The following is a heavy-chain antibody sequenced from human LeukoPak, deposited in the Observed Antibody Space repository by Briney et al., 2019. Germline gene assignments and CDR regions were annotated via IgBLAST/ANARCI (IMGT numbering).Heavy chain of an antibody. CDR2: IYYSGST. D-gene: IGHD6-13*01. V-gene: IGHV4-39*01. Sequence: PSETLSLTCTVSGGSISSSSYYWGWIRQPPGKGLEWVGSIYYSGSTYYNPSLKSRVTISVDTSKNQFSLKLSSVTAADTAVYYCARLDSSSWYFDYWGQGTLVTVSS. CDR1: GGSISSSSYY. CDR3: ARLDSSSWYFDY. J-gene: IGHJ4*02.